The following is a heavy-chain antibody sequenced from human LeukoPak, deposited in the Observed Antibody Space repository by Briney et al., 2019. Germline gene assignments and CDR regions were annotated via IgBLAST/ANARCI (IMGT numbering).Heavy chain of an antibody. CDR1: GFTVSNDY. J-gene: IGHJ4*02. CDR3: ARSGEAGTFDY. CDR2: IYSGGST. V-gene: IGHV3-66*01. D-gene: IGHD6-13*01. Sequence: GGSLRLSCAASGFTVSNDYMNWVRQAPGKGLEWVSVIYSGGSTYYADSVKGRFTISRDNSKNTLYLQMNSLRGEDTAVYYCARSGEAGTFDYWGQGTLVTVSS.